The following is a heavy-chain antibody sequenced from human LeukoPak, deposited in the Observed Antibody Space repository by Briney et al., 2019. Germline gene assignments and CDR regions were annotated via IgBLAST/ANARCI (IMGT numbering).Heavy chain of an antibody. D-gene: IGHD3-3*01. V-gene: IGHV3-23*01. CDR3: AKGYGLRFLEWLNWFDP. Sequence: GGSLRLSCAASGFTFSSYAVSWVRQAPGKGLEWVSAISGSGGSTYYADSVKGRFTISRDNSKNTLYLQMNSLRAEDTAVYYCAKGYGLRFLEWLNWFDPWGQGTLVTVSS. CDR1: GFTFSSYA. J-gene: IGHJ5*02. CDR2: ISGSGGST.